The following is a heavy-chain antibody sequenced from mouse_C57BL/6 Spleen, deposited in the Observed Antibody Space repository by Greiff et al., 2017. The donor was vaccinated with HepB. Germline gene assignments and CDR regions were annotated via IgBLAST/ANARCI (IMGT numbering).Heavy chain of an antibody. J-gene: IGHJ4*01. Sequence: EVKLVESGEGLVKPGGSLKLSCAASGFTFSSYAMSWVRQTPEQRLEWVAYISSGGDYIYYADTVKGRFTISRDNARNTLYLQMSSLKSEDTAMYYCTGDLVSNPMDYWGQGTSVTVSS. CDR2: ISSGGDYI. V-gene: IGHV5-9-1*02. CDR1: GFTFSSYA. D-gene: IGHD2-5*01. CDR3: TGDLVSNPMDY.